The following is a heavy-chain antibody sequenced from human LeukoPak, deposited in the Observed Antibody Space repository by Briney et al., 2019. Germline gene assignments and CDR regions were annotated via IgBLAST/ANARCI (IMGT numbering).Heavy chain of an antibody. J-gene: IGHJ4*02. CDR2: IYTSGNT. Sequence: SETLSLTCSVSGGSINNYYWSWIRQPAGKGLEWIGRIYTSGNTYYSPSFKSRVTMSVDMSKNQFSLKLSSVTAADTAVYYCATCSGGSCYWGQGTLVTVSS. V-gene: IGHV4-4*07. CDR3: ATCSGGSCY. CDR1: GGSINNYY. D-gene: IGHD2-15*01.